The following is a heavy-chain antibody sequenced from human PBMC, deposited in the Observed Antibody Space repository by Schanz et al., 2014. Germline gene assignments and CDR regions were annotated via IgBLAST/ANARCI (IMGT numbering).Heavy chain of an antibody. D-gene: IGHD2-8*02. V-gene: IGHV3-23*04. CDR2: ISGSGGST. CDR3: AKTLFPGGTQTFGN. J-gene: IGHJ4*02. CDR1: GFTFSDYS. Sequence: EVQLVESGGGWVQPGGSLRLSCAASGFTFSDYSMNWVRQAPGKGLEWVSAISGSGGSTYYADSVKGRFTISRDNSKSTLYVEMNSLRVEDTAVYYCAKTLFPGGTQTFGNWGRGTLVTVSS.